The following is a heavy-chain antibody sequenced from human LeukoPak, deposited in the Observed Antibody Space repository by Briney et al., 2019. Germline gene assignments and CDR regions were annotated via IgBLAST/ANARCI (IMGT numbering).Heavy chain of an antibody. CDR2: ISSSGSYT. Sequence: GGSLRLSCAASGFTFSDYYMSWIRQAPGKGLEWVSYISSSGSYTNYADSVKGRFTISRDNAKNSLYLQMNSLRAEDTAVYYCARVAVNAFDIWGQGTMVTVSS. J-gene: IGHJ3*02. D-gene: IGHD6-19*01. V-gene: IGHV3-11*06. CDR1: GFTFSDYY. CDR3: ARVAVNAFDI.